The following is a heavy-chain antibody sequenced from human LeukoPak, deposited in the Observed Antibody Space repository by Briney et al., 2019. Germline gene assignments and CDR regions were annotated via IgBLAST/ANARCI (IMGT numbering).Heavy chain of an antibody. CDR3: ARGESDYYDSSGYYYFDY. D-gene: IGHD3-22*01. Sequence: SQTLSLTCTVSGGSISSSSYYWGWIRQPPGKGLEWIGSIYYSGSTYYNPSLKSRVTISVDTSKNQFSLKLSSVTAADTAVYYCARGESDYYDSSGYYYFDYWGQGTLVTVSS. J-gene: IGHJ4*02. CDR1: GGSISSSSYY. CDR2: IYYSGST. V-gene: IGHV4-39*07.